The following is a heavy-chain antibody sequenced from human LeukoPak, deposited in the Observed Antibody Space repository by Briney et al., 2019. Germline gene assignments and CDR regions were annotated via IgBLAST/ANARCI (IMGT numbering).Heavy chain of an antibody. V-gene: IGHV3-48*03. CDR3: ASARLGEFDY. J-gene: IGHJ4*02. CDR2: ISSSGSTI. D-gene: IGHD3-16*01. CDR1: GFTFSSYE. Sequence: PGGSLRLSCAASGFTFSSYEMNWVRQAPGKGLEWVSYISSSGSTIYYADSVKGRFTISRGNAKNSLYLQMNSLRAEDTAVYYCASARLGEFDYWGQGTLVTVSS.